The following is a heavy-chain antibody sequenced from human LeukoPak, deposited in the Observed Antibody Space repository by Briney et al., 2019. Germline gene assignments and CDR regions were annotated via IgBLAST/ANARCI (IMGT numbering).Heavy chain of an antibody. CDR3: AGGIQLRRNDY. J-gene: IGHJ4*02. CDR2: IYHSGST. V-gene: IGHV4-30-2*01. D-gene: IGHD5-18*01. CDR1: GGSVSSGSYY. Sequence: LSLTCTVSGGSVSSGSYYWSWIRQPPGKGLEWIGYIYHSGSTYYNPSLKSRVTISVARSKNQFSLKLSSVTAADTAVYYCAGGIQLRRNDYWGQGTLVTVSS.